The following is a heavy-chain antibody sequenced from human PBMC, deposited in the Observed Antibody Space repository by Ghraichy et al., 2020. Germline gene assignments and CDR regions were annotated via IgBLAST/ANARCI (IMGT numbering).Heavy chain of an antibody. V-gene: IGHV3-23*01. J-gene: IGHJ4*02. CDR2: ISGSGGST. CDR1: GFTFSSYA. Sequence: LSLTCAASGFTFSSYAMSWVRQAPGKGLEWVSAISGSGGSTYYADSVKGRFTISRDNSKNTLYLQMNSLRAEDTAVYYCANDSSGYFDYWGQGTLVTVSS. D-gene: IGHD3-22*01. CDR3: ANDSSGYFDY.